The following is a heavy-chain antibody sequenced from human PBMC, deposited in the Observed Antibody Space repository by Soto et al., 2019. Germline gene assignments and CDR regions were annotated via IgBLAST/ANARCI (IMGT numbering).Heavy chain of an antibody. CDR3: ARVFVPFDYDFWSGLDY. D-gene: IGHD3-3*01. J-gene: IGHJ4*02. CDR1: GGTFSSYA. Sequence: SVKVSCKASGGTFSSYAIRWVRQAPGQGLEWMGGIIPIFGTANYAQKFQGRVTITADESTSTAYMELSSLRSEDTAVYYCARVFVPFDYDFWSGLDYWGQGTLVTVSS. V-gene: IGHV1-69*13. CDR2: IIPIFGTA.